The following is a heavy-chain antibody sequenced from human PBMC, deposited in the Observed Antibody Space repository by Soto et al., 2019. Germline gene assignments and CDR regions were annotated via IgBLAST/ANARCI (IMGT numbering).Heavy chain of an antibody. CDR3: ARGAGMGYCSSTSCSRYYYYGMDV. CDR2: INHSGST. D-gene: IGHD2-2*01. J-gene: IGHJ6*02. CDR1: GGSFNGYY. V-gene: IGHV4-34*01. Sequence: SETLSLTCAVYGGSFNGYYWSWIRQPPGKGLEWIGEINHSGSTNYNPSLKSRVTISVDTSKNQFSLKLSSVTAADTAVYYCARGAGMGYCSSTSCSRYYYYGMDVWGQGTTVTVS.